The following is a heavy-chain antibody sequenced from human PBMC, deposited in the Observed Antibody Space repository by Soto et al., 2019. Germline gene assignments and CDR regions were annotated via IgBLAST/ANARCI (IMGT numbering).Heavy chain of an antibody. CDR1: GGSIDYYR. J-gene: IGHJ6*02. CDR2: ISDSGST. Sequence: LSLTCTVSGGSIDYYRWSWIRQPPGKGLEWIGDISDSGSTNYNLSLRSRVTILVDTSKNQFSLKLNSVTAADTAVYYCARDSTSWFPYYGIDVWGQGTTVTVSS. D-gene: IGHD6-13*01. V-gene: IGHV4-59*01. CDR3: ARDSTSWFPYYGIDV.